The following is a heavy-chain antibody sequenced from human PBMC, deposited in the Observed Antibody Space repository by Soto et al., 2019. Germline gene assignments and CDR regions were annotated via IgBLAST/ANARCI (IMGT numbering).Heavy chain of an antibody. CDR2: IQYNGYS. Sequence: QVQLQESGPGLVKPSETLSLTCTVSGGSITNYYCSWFRQPQGKGLEWIGYIQYNGYSAYNLSLKRRGNMSMDTSKSQFSLWLESVTATDAAVDYCAGPGFGSLHGLVDVWGQGTTVIVS. CDR1: GGSITNYY. V-gene: IGHV4-59*08. J-gene: IGHJ6*02. D-gene: IGHD3-10*01. CDR3: AGPGFGSLHGLVDV.